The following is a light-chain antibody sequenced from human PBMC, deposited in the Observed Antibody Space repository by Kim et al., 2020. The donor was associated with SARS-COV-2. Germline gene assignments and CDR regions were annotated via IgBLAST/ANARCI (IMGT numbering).Light chain of an antibody. CDR1: QSISSY. CDR2: KAY. J-gene: IGKJ5*01. V-gene: IGKV1-39*01. CDR3: QHSKSTPVT. Sequence: DIQMTQSPSSLSASVGDRVTITCRASQSISSYLNWYQQKPGEPPKPLIYKAYSLQSGVPSRFSGSGSGTDFTLTISSLQPEDFATYYCQHSKSTPVTFGEGTRLEIK.